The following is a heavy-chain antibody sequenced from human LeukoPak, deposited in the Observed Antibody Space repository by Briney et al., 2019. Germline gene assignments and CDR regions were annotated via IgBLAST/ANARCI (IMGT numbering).Heavy chain of an antibody. CDR2: IYYSGST. CDR3: ARHSGYSYGYAYYYYYMDV. D-gene: IGHD5-18*01. CDR1: GGSISTSNYY. V-gene: IGHV4-39*01. J-gene: IGHJ6*03. Sequence: SETLSLTCTVSGGSISTSNYYWGWIRQPPGKGLEWIGSIYYSGSTYYNPSLKSRVTISVDPSKNQFSLKLSSVTAADTAVYYCARHSGYSYGYAYYYYYMDVWGKGTTVTVSS.